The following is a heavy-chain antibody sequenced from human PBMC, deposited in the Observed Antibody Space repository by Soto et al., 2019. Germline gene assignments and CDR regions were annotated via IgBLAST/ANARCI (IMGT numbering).Heavy chain of an antibody. Sequence: ASVKVSCKASGGTFSSYTISWVRQAPGQGLEWMGRIIPILGIANYAQKFQGRVTITADKSTSTAYMELSSLRSDDTAVYYCARSTLEYQLLFNGMDVWGQGTTVTVSS. D-gene: IGHD2-2*01. V-gene: IGHV1-69*02. CDR3: ARSTLEYQLLFNGMDV. CDR2: IIPILGIA. CDR1: GGTFSSYT. J-gene: IGHJ6*02.